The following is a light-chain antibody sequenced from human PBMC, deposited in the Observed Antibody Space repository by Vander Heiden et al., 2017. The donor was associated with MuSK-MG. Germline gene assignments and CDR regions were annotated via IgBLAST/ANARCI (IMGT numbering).Light chain of an antibody. J-gene: IGKJ5*01. V-gene: IGKV3-11*01. CDR3: QQRSNWPPIT. CDR2: DAS. Sequence: EIVLTQSPATLSLSPGERATLSCRASQSVSRYLAWYQQKPGQAPRLLIYDASNRATGIPARFSGSGSGTDFTLTISSREPEDFGVYYCQQRSNWPPITFGQGTRLXIK. CDR1: QSVSRY.